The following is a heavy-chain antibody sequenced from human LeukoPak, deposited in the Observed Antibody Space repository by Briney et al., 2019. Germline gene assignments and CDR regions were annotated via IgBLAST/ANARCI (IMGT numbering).Heavy chain of an antibody. J-gene: IGHJ4*02. D-gene: IGHD6-19*01. V-gene: IGHV1-18*01. CDR1: GYTFTSYG. CDR2: ISAYNGNT. CDR3: ARDRGAGSSGWIFDY. Sequence: ASVKVSCKASGYTFTSYGISWVRQAPGQGLEWMGWISAYNGNTSYAQKLQGRVTMTTDTSTSTAYMELRSLRSDDTAVYYCARDRGAGSSGWIFDYWGQGTLVTVSS.